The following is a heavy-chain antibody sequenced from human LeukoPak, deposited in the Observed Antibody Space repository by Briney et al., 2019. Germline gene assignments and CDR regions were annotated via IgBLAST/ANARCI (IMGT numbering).Heavy chain of an antibody. Sequence: ASVKVSCKASGYTFTSYDINWVRQATGQGLEWMGWMNPNSGNTGYAQKFQGRVTMTRNTSISTAYMELSSLRSEDTAVYYCARGVSKFRDGVAAGTRYWGQGTLVTVSS. V-gene: IGHV1-8*01. J-gene: IGHJ4*02. CDR1: GYTFTSYD. CDR2: MNPNSGNT. CDR3: ARGVSKFRDGVAAGTRY. D-gene: IGHD6-13*01.